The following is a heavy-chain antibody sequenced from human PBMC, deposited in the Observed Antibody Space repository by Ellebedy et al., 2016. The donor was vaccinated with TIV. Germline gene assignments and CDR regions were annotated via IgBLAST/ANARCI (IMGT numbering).Heavy chain of an antibody. CDR2: ISYSGST. V-gene: IGHV4-61*08. J-gene: IGHJ3*02. CDR1: GGSISSGGYY. D-gene: IGHD6-13*01. CDR3: ARVVWQQPVSYAFDI. Sequence: MPGGSLRLSCTVSGGSISSGGYYWSWIRQPPGKGLEWIGYISYSGSTSYNPSLKSRVTMSADTSKNQFSLRLSSVTAADTAVYYCARVVWQQPVSYAFDIWGQGTMVTVSS.